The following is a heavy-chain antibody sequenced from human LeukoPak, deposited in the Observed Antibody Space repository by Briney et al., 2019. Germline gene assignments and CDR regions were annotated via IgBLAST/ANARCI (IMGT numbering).Heavy chain of an antibody. J-gene: IGHJ5*02. CDR3: ARDRGLYYDYIWGSYRYTRTFDP. CDR2: INHGGST. V-gene: IGHV4-34*01. D-gene: IGHD3-16*02. CDR1: GGSFSGYY. Sequence: PSESLSLTCAVYGGSFSGYYWSWIRQPPGKGLEWIAEINHGGSTNYNPSLKSRVTISADTSKGQFSLKMGSVTGADTAVYYCARDRGLYYDYIWGSYRYTRTFDPWGQGTLVTVSS.